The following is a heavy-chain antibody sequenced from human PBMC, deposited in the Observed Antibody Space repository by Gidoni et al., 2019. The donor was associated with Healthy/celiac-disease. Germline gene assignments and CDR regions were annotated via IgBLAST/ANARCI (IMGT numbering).Heavy chain of an antibody. CDR1: GFTFSSYG. Sequence: QVQLVESGGGVVQPGRSLRLSCAASGFTFSSYGMHWVRQATGKGLEWVAVISYDGSNKYYADSVKGRFTISRDKSKNTLYLQMNSLRAEDTAVYYCAKYGSGAFDIWGQGTMVTVSS. J-gene: IGHJ3*02. CDR3: AKYGSGAFDI. D-gene: IGHD3-10*01. V-gene: IGHV3-30*18. CDR2: ISYDGSNK.